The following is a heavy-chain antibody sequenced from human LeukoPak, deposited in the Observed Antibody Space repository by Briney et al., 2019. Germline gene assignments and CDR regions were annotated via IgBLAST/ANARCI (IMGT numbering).Heavy chain of an antibody. CDR3: AKGGEYSSSWSPRVYFDY. Sequence: PGGSLRLSCAASGFTFSSYSMNWVRQAPGKGLEWVSSISSSSSYIYYADSVKGRFTISRDNSKNTLYLQMNSLRAEDTAVYYCAKGGEYSSSWSPRVYFDYWGQGTLVTVSS. J-gene: IGHJ4*02. CDR1: GFTFSSYS. D-gene: IGHD6-13*01. CDR2: ISSSSSYI. V-gene: IGHV3-21*04.